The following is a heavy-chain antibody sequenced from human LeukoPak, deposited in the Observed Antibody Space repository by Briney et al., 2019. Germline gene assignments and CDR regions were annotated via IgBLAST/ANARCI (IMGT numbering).Heavy chain of an antibody. J-gene: IGHJ3*02. D-gene: IGHD2/OR15-2a*01. CDR3: AKAGENRAFDI. Sequence: GGSLRLSCTVSGFTVSSNSMSWVRQAPGKGLEWVAFIRYDGSNKYYADSVKGRFTISRDNSKNTLYLQMNSLGAEDTAVYYCAKAGENRAFDIWGQGTMVTVSS. V-gene: IGHV3-30*02. CDR2: IRYDGSNK. CDR1: GFTVSSNS.